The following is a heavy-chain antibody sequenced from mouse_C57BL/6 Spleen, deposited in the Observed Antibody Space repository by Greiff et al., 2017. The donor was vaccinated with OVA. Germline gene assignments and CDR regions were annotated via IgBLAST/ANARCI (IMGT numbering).Heavy chain of an antibody. J-gene: IGHJ4*01. D-gene: IGHD1-1*02. CDR2: IYPGDGDT. V-gene: IGHV1-82*01. CDR1: GYAFSSSW. Sequence: QVHVKQSGPELVKPGASVKISCKASGYAFSSSWMNWVKQRPGKGLEWIGRIYPGDGDTNYNGKFKGKATLTADKSSSTAYMQLSSLTSEDSAVYFCARVVYYYAMDYWGQGTSVTVSS. CDR3: ARVVYYYAMDY.